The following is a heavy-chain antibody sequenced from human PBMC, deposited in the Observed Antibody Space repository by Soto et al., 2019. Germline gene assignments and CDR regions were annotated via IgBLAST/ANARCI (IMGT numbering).Heavy chain of an antibody. CDR2: IYPGDSDT. D-gene: IGHD2-21*01. CDR3: ARTDGYEIEY. V-gene: IGHV5-51*01. J-gene: IGHJ4*02. Sequence: GESLKISCQGSGYSFVSYWIAWVRQMPGKGLEWMGSIYPGDSDTTNSPSFQGQVTMSVEKSITTVYLEWSSLKASDTAMYYCARTDGYEIEYWGQGTLVTVSS. CDR1: GYSFVSYW.